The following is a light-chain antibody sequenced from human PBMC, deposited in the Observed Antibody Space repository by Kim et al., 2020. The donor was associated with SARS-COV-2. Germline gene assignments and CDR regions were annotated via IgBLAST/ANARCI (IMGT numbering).Light chain of an antibody. Sequence: ASVGDSVTITCRASQNIDNFLNWFQQKPGKAPNLLIYAASSLQGGVPSRFSATGSGTDFTLTISSLQPEDFATFYCQQTFNTPPTFGPGTKVDIK. CDR2: AAS. CDR3: QQTFNTPPT. CDR1: QNIDNF. J-gene: IGKJ1*01. V-gene: IGKV1-39*01.